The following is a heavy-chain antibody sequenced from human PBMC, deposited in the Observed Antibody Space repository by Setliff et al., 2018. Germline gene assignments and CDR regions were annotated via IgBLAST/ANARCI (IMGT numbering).Heavy chain of an antibody. J-gene: IGHJ3*01. Sequence: LSLSCVVSGFTFSSRWMGWVRQAPGKGLEWVGRSRNKGNSYSTEYAASVKGRFTISRDDSKNTLYLQMSSLKTEDTAMYYCTTDRAACSGSSCYNGFDVWGQGTMVTVSS. D-gene: IGHD2-2*02. CDR2: SRNKGNSYST. CDR1: GFTFSSRW. CDR3: TTDRAACSGSSCYNGFDV. V-gene: IGHV3-72*01.